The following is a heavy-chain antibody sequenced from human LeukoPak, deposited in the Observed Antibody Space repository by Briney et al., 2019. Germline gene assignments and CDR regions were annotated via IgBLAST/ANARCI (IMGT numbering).Heavy chain of an antibody. CDR1: GGSISGGGYS. D-gene: IGHD3-16*01. CDR3: ASVSSGGYFDY. Sequence: PSETLSLTCAVSGGSISGGGYSWSWIRQPPGKGLDWIGYIYYSGSTYYNPSLKSRVTISVDRSKNQFSLNLQSVTAADTAVYYCASVSSGGYFDYWGQGILVSVSS. J-gene: IGHJ4*02. V-gene: IGHV4-30-2*01. CDR2: IYYSGST.